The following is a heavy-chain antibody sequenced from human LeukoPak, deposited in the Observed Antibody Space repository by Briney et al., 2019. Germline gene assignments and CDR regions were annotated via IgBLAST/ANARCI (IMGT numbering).Heavy chain of an antibody. CDR1: GGSISSGGYY. D-gene: IGHD3-3*01. J-gene: IGHJ4*02. CDR3: ARGSDFWSADY. Sequence: SETLSLTCTVSGGSISSGGYYWSWIRQHPGKGLEWIGYIYYSESTYYNPSLKSRVSTSVDTSKNQFSLRLSSVTAADTAVYYCARGSDFWSADYWGQGTLSPSPQ. CDR2: IYYSEST. V-gene: IGHV4-31*03.